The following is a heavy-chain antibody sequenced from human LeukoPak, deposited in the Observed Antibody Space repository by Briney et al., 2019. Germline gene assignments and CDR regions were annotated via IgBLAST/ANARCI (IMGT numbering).Heavy chain of an antibody. CDR3: AKGXAVAGTLDY. V-gene: IGHV1-58*02. Sequence: AXGXTFTSSAMQWVRQARGQRLEWIGWIVVGSGNTNYAQKFQERVTITRDMSTSTAYMELSSLRSEDTDVYYCAKGXAVAGTLDYWGQGTLVTVSS. CDR1: GXTFTSSA. J-gene: IGHJ4*02. CDR2: IVVGSGNT. D-gene: IGHD6-19*01.